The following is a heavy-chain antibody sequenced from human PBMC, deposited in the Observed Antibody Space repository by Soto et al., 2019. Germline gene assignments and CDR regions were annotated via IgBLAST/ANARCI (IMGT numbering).Heavy chain of an antibody. J-gene: IGHJ5*02. CDR2: IYYSGRT. D-gene: IGHD2-2*02. CDR3: ARGYCSSTICYIWDNWFDP. CDR1: GGSISSYY. V-gene: IGHV4-59*01. Sequence: QVQLQESGPGLVKPSETLSLTCTVSGGSISSYYWSWIRPPPGKGLEWIGYIYYSGRTNYNPSLKRRVTISVDTSKNQFSLKLSSVTAADTAVYYCARGYCSSTICYIWDNWFDPWGQGTLVTVSS.